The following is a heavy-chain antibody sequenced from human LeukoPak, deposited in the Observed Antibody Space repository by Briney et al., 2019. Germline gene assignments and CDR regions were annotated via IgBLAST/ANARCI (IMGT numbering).Heavy chain of an antibody. Sequence: ASVTVSCKASGYTFTSYGISWVRQAPGQGLEWMGWISAYNGNTNYAQKLQGRVTMTTDTSTSTAYMELRSLRSDDTAVYYCARGLHYYGPKAWFDPWGQGTLVTVSS. CDR2: ISAYNGNT. D-gene: IGHD3-10*01. CDR1: GYTFTSYG. V-gene: IGHV1-18*01. CDR3: ARGLHYYGPKAWFDP. J-gene: IGHJ5*02.